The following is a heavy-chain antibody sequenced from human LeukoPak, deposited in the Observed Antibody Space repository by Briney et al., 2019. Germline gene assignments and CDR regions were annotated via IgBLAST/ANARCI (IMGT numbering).Heavy chain of an antibody. CDR1: GGSISSYY. J-gene: IGHJ4*02. V-gene: IGHV4-59*01. CDR2: IYYSGST. Sequence: SETLSLTCTVSGGSISSYYWSWIRQPPGKGLEWIGYIYYSGSTNYNPSLKSRVTISVDTSKNQFSLKLGSVTAADTAVYYCARTNYGFPDYWGQGTLVTVSS. D-gene: IGHD4-17*01. CDR3: ARTNYGFPDY.